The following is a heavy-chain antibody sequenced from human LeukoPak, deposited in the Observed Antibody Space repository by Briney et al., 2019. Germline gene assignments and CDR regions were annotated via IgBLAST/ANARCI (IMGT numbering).Heavy chain of an antibody. J-gene: IGHJ5*02. Sequence: GESLKISCKVSGYTFTTYYIAWVRQMPGKGLEWMALMYPGHSDTRYSPSFQGQVTISADKSISTAYLQWSSLKASDTAMYYCARHRHLTSYGSGSSWFDPWGQGTLVTVSS. CDR2: MYPGHSDT. D-gene: IGHD3-10*01. V-gene: IGHV5-51*01. CDR1: GYTFTTYY. CDR3: ARHRHLTSYGSGSSWFDP.